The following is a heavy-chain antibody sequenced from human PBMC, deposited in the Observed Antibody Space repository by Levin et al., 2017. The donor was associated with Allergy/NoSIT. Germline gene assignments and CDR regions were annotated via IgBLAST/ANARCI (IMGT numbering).Heavy chain of an antibody. CDR2: INPNSGGT. J-gene: IGHJ6*02. CDR1: GFTFTGYY. V-gene: IGHV1-2*04. D-gene: IGHD1-26*01. Sequence: GESLKISCKASGFTFTGYYIHWVRQAPGQGLEWMGWINPNSGGTNYAQRFQGWVIMTWETSISTAYMELNRLRSDDTAVYYCARVEDGSVGGMDVWGQGTTVNVSS. CDR3: ARVEDGSVGGMDV.